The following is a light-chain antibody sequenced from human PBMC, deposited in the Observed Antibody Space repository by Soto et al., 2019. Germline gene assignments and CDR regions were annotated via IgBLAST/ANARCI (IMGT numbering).Light chain of an antibody. CDR2: DAS. Sequence: EIALTQSPATLSLSPGERATLSCRASQSVGSYLAWYQQKPGQAPRPLIYDASNRATGIPARFSGSGSGTDFTLTISSLEPEDFAVYYCQQRSNWPTITFGQGTRLEIK. V-gene: IGKV3-11*01. CDR3: QQRSNWPTIT. CDR1: QSVGSY. J-gene: IGKJ5*01.